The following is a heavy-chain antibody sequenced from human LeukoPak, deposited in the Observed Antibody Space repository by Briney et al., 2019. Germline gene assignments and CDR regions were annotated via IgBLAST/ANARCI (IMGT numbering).Heavy chain of an antibody. Sequence: GRSLRLSCAASGFTFDDYAMHWVRQAPGEGLEWVSGISWNSGSIGYADSVKGRFTISRDNAKNSLYLQMNSLRAEDTALYYCAKDRDSGTMVRGVIIKTSYYYYYGMDVWGQGTTVTVSS. V-gene: IGHV3-9*01. D-gene: IGHD3-10*01. CDR2: ISWNSGSI. CDR1: GFTFDDYA. CDR3: AKDRDSGTMVRGVIIKTSYYYYYGMDV. J-gene: IGHJ6*02.